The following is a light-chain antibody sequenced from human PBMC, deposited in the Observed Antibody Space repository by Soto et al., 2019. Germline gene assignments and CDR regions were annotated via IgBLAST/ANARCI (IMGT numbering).Light chain of an antibody. CDR1: QSVSSSY. V-gene: IGKV3-20*01. J-gene: IGKJ3*01. Sequence: EIVLTQSPGTLSLSPGERATLSCRASQSVSSSYLAWHQQKPGQAPRLLIYGASSRATGIPDRFSGSGSGTDFTLTISRLEPEDFAVYYCQQYGSSPRVTFGPGTKVDIK. CDR3: QQYGSSPRVT. CDR2: GAS.